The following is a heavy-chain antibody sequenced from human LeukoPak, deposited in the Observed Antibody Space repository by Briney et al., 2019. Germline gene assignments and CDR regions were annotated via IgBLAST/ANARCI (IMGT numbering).Heavy chain of an antibody. J-gene: IGHJ6*02. CDR2: INYSGST. V-gene: IGHV4-34*01. D-gene: IGHD1-26*01. CDR1: GGSFSGYY. Sequence: SETLSLTCAVYGGSFSGYYWSWIRQPPGKGLEWIGEINYSGSTNYNPSLKSRVTISVDTSKNQFSLKLSSVTAADTAVYYCARGRSGSYRKDYYYGMDVWGQGTTVTVSS. CDR3: ARGRSGSYRKDYYYGMDV.